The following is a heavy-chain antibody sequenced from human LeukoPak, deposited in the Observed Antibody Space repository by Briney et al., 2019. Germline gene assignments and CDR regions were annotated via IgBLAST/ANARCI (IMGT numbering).Heavy chain of an antibody. Sequence: GESLKISCKGSGYTFTNYWIGWVRQMPGKGLEWMGIIYPGDSDTRYSPSSQGQVTISADKSISTAFLQWSSLKASDTAMYYCASRSGLGSYDAVDMWGQGTMVTVSS. CDR1: GYTFTNYW. CDR2: IYPGDSDT. J-gene: IGHJ3*02. CDR3: ASRSGLGSYDAVDM. D-gene: IGHD2-15*01. V-gene: IGHV5-51*01.